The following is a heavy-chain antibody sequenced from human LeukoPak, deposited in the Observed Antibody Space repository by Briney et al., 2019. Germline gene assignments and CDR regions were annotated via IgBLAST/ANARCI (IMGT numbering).Heavy chain of an antibody. CDR1: GFTLSSRW. Sequence: PGGSLRLSCVVSGFTLSSRWMMWVRQAPGKGLEWVSSISSSSSYIYYADSVKGRFTISRDNAKNSLYLQVNSLRAEDTAVYYCARDRGTMIVVVRDAFDIWGQGTMVTVSS. V-gene: IGHV3-21*01. J-gene: IGHJ3*02. CDR2: ISSSSSYI. D-gene: IGHD3-22*01. CDR3: ARDRGTMIVVVRDAFDI.